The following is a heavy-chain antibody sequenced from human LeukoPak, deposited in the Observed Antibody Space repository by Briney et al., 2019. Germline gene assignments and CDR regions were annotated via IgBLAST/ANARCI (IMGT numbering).Heavy chain of an antibody. D-gene: IGHD5-12*01. CDR2: ISYDGSNK. Sequence: GGSLRLSCAASGFTFSSYAMHWVRQAPGKGLEWVAVISYDGSNKYYADSVKGRFTISRDNSKNTPYLQMNSLRAEDTAVYYCARAPGYDLYDYWGQGTLVTVSS. CDR3: ARAPGYDLYDY. CDR1: GFTFSSYA. V-gene: IGHV3-30-3*01. J-gene: IGHJ4*02.